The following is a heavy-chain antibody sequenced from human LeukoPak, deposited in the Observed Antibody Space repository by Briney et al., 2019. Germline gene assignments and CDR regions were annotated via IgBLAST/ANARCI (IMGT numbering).Heavy chain of an antibody. CDR3: AREWVDTAMVYYFDY. J-gene: IGHJ4*02. Sequence: SETLSLTCTVSGGSISSYYWSWIRQPPGKGLEWIGEINHSGSTNYNPSLKSRVTISVDTSKNQFSLKLSSVTAADTAVYYCAREWVDTAMVYYFDYWGQGTLVTVSS. V-gene: IGHV4-34*01. CDR1: GGSISSYY. CDR2: INHSGST. D-gene: IGHD5-18*01.